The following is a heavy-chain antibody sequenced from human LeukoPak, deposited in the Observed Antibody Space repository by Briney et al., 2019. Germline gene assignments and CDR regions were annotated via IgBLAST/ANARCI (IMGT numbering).Heavy chain of an antibody. CDR2: IFYSETT. J-gene: IGHJ4*02. CDR1: GYSFTSGHY. Sequence: SETLSLTCSVSGYSFTSGHYWGWIRQPPGKGLEWIGSIFYSETTYYSPSLKRRITKSINTSTNQFSLKLSSVTAADTAVYFCARGQWLVPLDFWGQGILVTVSS. CDR3: ARGQWLVPLDF. D-gene: IGHD6-19*01. V-gene: IGHV4-38-2*02.